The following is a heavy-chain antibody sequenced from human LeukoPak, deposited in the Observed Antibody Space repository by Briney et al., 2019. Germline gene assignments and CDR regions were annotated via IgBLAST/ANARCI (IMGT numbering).Heavy chain of an antibody. Sequence: GGSLRLSCAASGFTLSSYWMSWVRQAPGKGLEWVANIKQDGSEKYYVDSVKGRFTISRDNAKNSLYLQMNSLRAEDTAVYYCARGKYSYGNWGQGTLVTVSS. CDR2: IKQDGSEK. V-gene: IGHV3-7*01. CDR3: ARGKYSYGN. D-gene: IGHD5-18*01. J-gene: IGHJ4*02. CDR1: GFTLSSYW.